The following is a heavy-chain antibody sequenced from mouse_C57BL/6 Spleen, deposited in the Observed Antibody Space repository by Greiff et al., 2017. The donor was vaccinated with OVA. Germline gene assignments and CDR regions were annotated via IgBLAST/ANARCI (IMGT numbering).Heavy chain of an antibody. Sequence: VQLQQSGPELVKPGDSVKISCKASGYSFTGYFMNWVMQSHGRSLEWIGRINPYNGDTFYNQKFKGKATLTVDKSSSTAHMELRSLTSEDSAVYYCARMKGRDAMDYWGQGTSVTVSS. CDR3: ARMKGRDAMDY. J-gene: IGHJ4*01. CDR1: GYSFTGYF. CDR2: INPYNGDT. D-gene: IGHD1-1*01. V-gene: IGHV1-20*01.